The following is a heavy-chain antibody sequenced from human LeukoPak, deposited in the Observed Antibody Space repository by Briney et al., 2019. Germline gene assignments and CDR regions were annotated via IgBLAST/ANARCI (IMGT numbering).Heavy chain of an antibody. CDR1: GFTFCEYY. CDR3: ARQPSSQNFDY. D-gene: IGHD6-13*01. Sequence: GGSLSLSCAASGFTFCEYYMSWIRQAPGKGLEWVSYISPSGRHTNYATSVKGRFTISRDNGKNSLYLQMNSLRAEDTAVYYCARQPSSQNFDYWGQGALVTVSS. J-gene: IGHJ4*02. V-gene: IGHV3-11*03. CDR2: ISPSGRHT.